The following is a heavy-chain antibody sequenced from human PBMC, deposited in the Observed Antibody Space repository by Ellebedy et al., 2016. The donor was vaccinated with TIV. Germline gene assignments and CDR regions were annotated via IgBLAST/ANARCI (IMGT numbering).Heavy chain of an antibody. V-gene: IGHV3-NL1*01. CDR2: VSGGGGST. D-gene: IGHD1-26*01. CDR3: AKGQILGATYADAFDV. CDR1: GFTFRVYG. Sequence: GGSLRLSXVVSGFTFRVYGMNWVRQAPGKGLEWVSVVSGGGGSTYYVDSVQGRFTISRDNSKNTLYLQMNSLRAEDTAQYYCAKGQILGATYADAFDVWGQGTGVAVSS. J-gene: IGHJ3*01.